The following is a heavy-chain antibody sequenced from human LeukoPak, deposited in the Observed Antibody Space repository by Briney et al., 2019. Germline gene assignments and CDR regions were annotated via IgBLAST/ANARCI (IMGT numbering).Heavy chain of an antibody. V-gene: IGHV3-23*01. Sequence: PGGSLRLSCAASGFTFSSYAMSWVRQAPGKGLEWVSAISGSGGSTYYADSVKGRFTISRDNSKNTLYLQMNSLRAEDTAVYYWAGGGDSPPMAFDIWGKGTMVTVSS. CDR3: AGGGDSPPMAFDI. CDR2: ISGSGGST. J-gene: IGHJ3*02. CDR1: GFTFSSYA. D-gene: IGHD2-21*02.